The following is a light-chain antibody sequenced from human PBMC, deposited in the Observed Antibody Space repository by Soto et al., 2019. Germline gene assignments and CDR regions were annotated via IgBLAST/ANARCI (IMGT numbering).Light chain of an antibody. CDR2: DVS. J-gene: IGKJ1*01. V-gene: IGKV1-5*01. Sequence: DIQMTQSPSTLSASVGDRVTITCRASQSISSWLAWYQQKPGRAPKLLIFDVSSLESGVPSRFSGSGSGTEFTLTISSLQPDDSATYYCQQYETFPWTFGQGTKVDIK. CDR1: QSISSW. CDR3: QQYETFPWT.